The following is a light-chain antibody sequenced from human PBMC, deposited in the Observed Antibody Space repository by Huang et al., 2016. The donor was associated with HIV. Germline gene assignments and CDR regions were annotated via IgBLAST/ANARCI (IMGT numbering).Light chain of an antibody. CDR2: SAT. CDR3: QQTYSAPVT. V-gene: IGKV1-39*01. J-gene: IGKJ4*01. Sequence: DIQVTQSPSSLSASVGDRVTITCRTSQRISSHLSWYQQKIGKGPKLLIDSATVLQSGVPSRFTCSGSGTDFTLTINSLQPEDFATYYCQQTYSAPVTFGGGTRVEIK. CDR1: QRISSH.